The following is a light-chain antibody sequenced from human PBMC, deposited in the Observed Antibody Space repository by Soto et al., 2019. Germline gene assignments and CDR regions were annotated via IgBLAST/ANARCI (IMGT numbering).Light chain of an antibody. V-gene: IGLV2-11*01. Sequence: QSALTQPRSVSGSRGQSVTISCTGTSSDVGGNNYVSWYQQHPGKAPKLIIFDVSKRPSGVPDRLSGSKSGNTASLSISGLQAEDEADYYCCSYAGGDTWVFGGGTKLTVL. CDR1: SSDVGGNNY. J-gene: IGLJ3*02. CDR3: CSYAGGDTWV. CDR2: DVS.